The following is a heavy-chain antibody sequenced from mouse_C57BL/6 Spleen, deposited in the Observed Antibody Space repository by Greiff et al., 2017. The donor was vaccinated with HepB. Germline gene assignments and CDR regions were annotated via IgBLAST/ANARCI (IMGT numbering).Heavy chain of an antibody. CDR1: GYTFTDYE. Sequence: QVQLQQSGAELVRPGASVTLSCKASGYTFTDYEMHWVKQTPVHGLAWIGAIDPETGGTAYNQKFKGKAILTADKSSSTAYMELRSLTSEDSAVYYCTRRQLRLFDYWGQGTTLTVSS. CDR2: IDPETGGT. D-gene: IGHD3-2*02. J-gene: IGHJ2*01. CDR3: TRRQLRLFDY. V-gene: IGHV1-15*01.